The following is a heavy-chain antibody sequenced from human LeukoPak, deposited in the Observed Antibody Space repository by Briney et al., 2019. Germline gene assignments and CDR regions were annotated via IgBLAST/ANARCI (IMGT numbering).Heavy chain of an antibody. CDR1: GYTFTSYG. Sequence: ASVKVSCKASGYTFTSYGISWVRQAPGQGLEWMGWISAYNGNTNYAQKLQGRVTMTTDTSTSTAYMELRSLSSDDTAVYYCARADSSGYYLGGFYYYYYMDVWGKGTTVTVSS. V-gene: IGHV1-18*01. D-gene: IGHD3-22*01. J-gene: IGHJ6*03. CDR2: ISAYNGNT. CDR3: ARADSSGYYLGGFYYYYYMDV.